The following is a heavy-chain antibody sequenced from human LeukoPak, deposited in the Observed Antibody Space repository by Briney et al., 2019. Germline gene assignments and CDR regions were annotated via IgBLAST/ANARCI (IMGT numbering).Heavy chain of an antibody. CDR1: GFTFSSYP. V-gene: IGHV3-30*04. CDR3: ARDLGNGMDV. CDR2: ISYDGSNK. J-gene: IGHJ6*02. Sequence: GGSLRLSCAASGFTFSSYPMHWVRQAPGKGLEWVAVISYDGSNKYYADSVKGRFTISRDNSKNTLYLQMNSLRAEDTAVYYCARDLGNGMDVWGQGTTVTVSS.